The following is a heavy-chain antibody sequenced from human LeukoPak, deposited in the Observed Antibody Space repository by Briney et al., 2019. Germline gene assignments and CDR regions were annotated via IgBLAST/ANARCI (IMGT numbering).Heavy chain of an antibody. CDR1: GFTFTSYS. CDR3: ASGYCSGGSCYPYYYGMDV. Sequence: GSLRLSCAASGFTFTSYSMNWVRQAPGKGLEWVSVIYSGGSTYYADSVKGRFTISRDNSKNTLYLQMNSLRAEDTAVYYCASGYCSGGSCYPYYYGMDVWGQGTTVTVSS. V-gene: IGHV3-53*01. D-gene: IGHD2-15*01. J-gene: IGHJ6*02. CDR2: IYSGGST.